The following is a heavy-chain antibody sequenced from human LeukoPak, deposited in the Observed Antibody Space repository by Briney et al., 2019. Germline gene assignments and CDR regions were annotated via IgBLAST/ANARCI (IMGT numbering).Heavy chain of an antibody. Sequence: PSETLSLTCTVSGGSISSYYWSWIRQPPGKGLEWIGYMYYSGTINYNPSLKSRVTISVDTSKNQFSLKLSSVTAADTAMYYCARAWATDYFDYWGQGTRVTVSS. J-gene: IGHJ4*02. V-gene: IGHV4-59*01. CDR2: MYYSGTI. CDR3: ARAWATDYFDY. CDR1: GGSISSYY.